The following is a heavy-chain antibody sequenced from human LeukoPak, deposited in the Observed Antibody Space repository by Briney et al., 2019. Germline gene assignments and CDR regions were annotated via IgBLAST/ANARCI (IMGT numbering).Heavy chain of an antibody. CDR3: ARDFPRSTSCLGY. CDR2: MNPNSGNT. D-gene: IGHD2-2*01. J-gene: IGHJ4*02. Sequence: ASVKVSCKASGYTFTSYDINWVRQATGQGLGWMGWMNPNSGNTGYAQKFQGRATMTRNTSISTAYMELSSLRSEDTAVYYCARDFPRSTSCLGYWGQGTLVTVSS. V-gene: IGHV1-8*01. CDR1: GYTFTSYD.